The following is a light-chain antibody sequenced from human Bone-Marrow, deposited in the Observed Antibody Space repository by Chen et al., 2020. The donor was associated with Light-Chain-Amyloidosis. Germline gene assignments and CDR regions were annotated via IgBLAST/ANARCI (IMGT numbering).Light chain of an antibody. V-gene: IGLV4-69*01. Sequence: QLVVTQSPSASASLGASVKLTCTLSSGHSNYAVALHQQQPEKGHRYVMTLNSDGSQNKGDGIPDRLDGSSSGAKRYLNNGSIPSENEADYFCQTWGTCIQVFCGGTKLNVL. CDR3: QTWGTCIQV. CDR1: SGHSNYA. CDR2: LNSDGSQ. J-gene: IGLJ3*02.